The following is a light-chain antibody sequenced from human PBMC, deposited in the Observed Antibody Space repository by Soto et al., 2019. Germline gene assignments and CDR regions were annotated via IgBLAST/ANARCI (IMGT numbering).Light chain of an antibody. Sequence: DIQMTQSTSTLSASVGDRVTITCRASQGISSWLAWYQQKPGKAPKLLIYKASSLESGVPSRFSGSGSGTEFTLTISSLQPDDFATYYCQQYNSYPVAFGQGTKVDIK. CDR1: QGISSW. V-gene: IGKV1-5*03. CDR2: KAS. J-gene: IGKJ1*01. CDR3: QQYNSYPVA.